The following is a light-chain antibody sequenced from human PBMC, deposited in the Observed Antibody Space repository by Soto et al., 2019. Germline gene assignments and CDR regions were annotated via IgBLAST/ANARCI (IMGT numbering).Light chain of an antibody. V-gene: IGKV3-11*01. CDR2: DPS. J-gene: IGKJ3*01. Sequence: EIVLTQSQATLSLSPGERATLSCRASQSVSSYLALYQQKPGQAPRLLIYDPSNRATGIPSRLSGSGSGADFTLTFSSLEPVYFAGYYCQQRRNWRFTFGLGTNEDIK. CDR3: QQRRNWRFT. CDR1: QSVSSY.